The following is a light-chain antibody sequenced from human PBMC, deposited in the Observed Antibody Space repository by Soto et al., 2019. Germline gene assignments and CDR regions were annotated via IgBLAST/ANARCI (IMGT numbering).Light chain of an antibody. CDR2: KAS. J-gene: IGKJ5*01. Sequence: EIQMTQSPSTLSSSVGDRITITCRASQSISSWLAWYQQKPGKAPKHLIYKASSLETGVPSRFSGSGSGTEFTLTISCLQPDDFAPYCCQQSNYYPRTFAQ. CDR1: QSISSW. V-gene: IGKV1-5*03. CDR3: QQSNYYPRT.